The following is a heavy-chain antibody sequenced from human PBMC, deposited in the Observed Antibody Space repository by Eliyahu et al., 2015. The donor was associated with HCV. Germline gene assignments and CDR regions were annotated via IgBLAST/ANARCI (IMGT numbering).Heavy chain of an antibody. Sequence: QVQLQESGPGLVKPSETLSLTCTVSGGSITTYYWSWIRQPPGKGLEWIGYIHYSGGINYNPSLKSRVTMSLDTSNNQFSLNLTSVTAADTAVYFCASGGGGIAVAGTGGWFDPWGQGTLVTVSS. CDR2: IHYSGGI. D-gene: IGHD6-19*01. J-gene: IGHJ5*02. CDR1: GGSITTYY. V-gene: IGHV4-59*01. CDR3: ASGGGGIAVAGTGGWFDP.